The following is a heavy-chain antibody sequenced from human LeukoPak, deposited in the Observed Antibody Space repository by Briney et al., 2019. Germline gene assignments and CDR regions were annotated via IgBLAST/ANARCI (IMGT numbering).Heavy chain of an antibody. CDR2: INPNSGGT. CDR3: ARESNWGVYDAFDI. J-gene: IGHJ3*02. D-gene: IGHD7-27*01. V-gene: IGHV1-2*02. CDR1: GYTFTGYY. Sequence: GASVKVSCKASGYTFTGYYMHWVRQAPGQGLEWMGWINPNSGGTNYAQKFQGRVTMTRDTSISTAYMELSRLRSDDTAVYYCARESNWGVYDAFDIWGQGTMVTVSS.